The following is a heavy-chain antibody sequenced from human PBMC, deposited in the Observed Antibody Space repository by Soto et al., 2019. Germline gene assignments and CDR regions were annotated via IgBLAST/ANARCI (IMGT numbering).Heavy chain of an antibody. Sequence: QVQLVESGGGVVQPGRSLRLSCAASGFTFSSYGMHWVRQAPGKGLEWVAVIWYDGSNKYYADSVKGRFTISRDNSKNTLYRQMNSRRAEDTAVYYCARDDGSVVVLAAISYWGQGTLVTVSS. V-gene: IGHV3-33*01. D-gene: IGHD2-15*01. J-gene: IGHJ4*02. CDR1: GFTFSSYG. CDR2: IWYDGSNK. CDR3: ARDDGSVVVLAAISY.